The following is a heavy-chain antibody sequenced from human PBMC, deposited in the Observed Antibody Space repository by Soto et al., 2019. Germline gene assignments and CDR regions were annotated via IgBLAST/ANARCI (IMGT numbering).Heavy chain of an antibody. J-gene: IGHJ4*02. V-gene: IGHV4-4*02. CDR1: GGSISSSNW. D-gene: IGHD6-13*01. CDR3: ARVVYSSSWTVFDY. Sequence: SETLALTCAVSGGSISSSNWWSWVRQPPGKGLEWIGEIYHSGSTNYNPSLKSRVTISVDKSKNQFSLKLSSVTAADTAVYYCARVVYSSSWTVFDYWGQGTLVTVSS. CDR2: IYHSGST.